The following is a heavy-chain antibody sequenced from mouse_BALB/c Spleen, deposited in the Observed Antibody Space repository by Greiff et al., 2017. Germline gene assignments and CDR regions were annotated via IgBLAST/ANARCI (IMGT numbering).Heavy chain of an antibody. CDR3: ARAIYDGLFAY. CDR1: GFTFSSYA. D-gene: IGHD2-3*01. Sequence: EVKLMESGGGLVKPGGSLKLSCAASGFTFSSYAMSWVRQTPEKRLEWVASISSGGSTYYPDSVKGRFTISRDNARNILYLQMSSLRSEDTAMYYCARAIYDGLFAYWGQGTLVTVSA. V-gene: IGHV5-6-5*01. CDR2: ISSGGST. J-gene: IGHJ3*01.